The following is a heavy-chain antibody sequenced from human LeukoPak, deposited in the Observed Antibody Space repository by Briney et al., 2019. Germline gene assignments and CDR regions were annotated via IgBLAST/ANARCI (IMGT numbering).Heavy chain of an antibody. CDR1: GFTFRKHY. CDR2: IGASGSTR. J-gene: IGHJ6*02. Sequence: GGPLRLSCAASGFTFRKHYMSWIRQAPGRGPEWVAYIGASGSTRYYRDSVNGRFTISRDNAKNSLHLQMNSLRAEDTAVYYCAKDLREWYYDPNGNYFSYGMGVWGQGTTVVVSS. D-gene: IGHD3-22*01. CDR3: AKDLREWYYDPNGNYFSYGMGV. V-gene: IGHV3-11*01.